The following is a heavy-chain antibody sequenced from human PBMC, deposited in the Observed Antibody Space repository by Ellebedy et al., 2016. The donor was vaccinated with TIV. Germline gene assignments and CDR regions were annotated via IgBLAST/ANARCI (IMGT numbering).Heavy chain of an antibody. D-gene: IGHD6-13*01. CDR1: GFTFNTYA. V-gene: IGHV3-23*01. Sequence: GESLKISCAASGFTFNTYAMHWVRQAPGKGLEWVSAISGSGGSTYYADSVKGRFTISRDNSKNTLYLQMDTLGVVDTAIYYCAAATVGTLRRLGCWGQGTLVTVSS. CDR2: ISGSGGST. J-gene: IGHJ4*02. CDR3: AAATVGTLRRLGC.